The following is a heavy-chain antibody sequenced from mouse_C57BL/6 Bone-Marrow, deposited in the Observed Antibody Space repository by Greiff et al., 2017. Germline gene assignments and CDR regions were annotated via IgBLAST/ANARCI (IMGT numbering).Heavy chain of an antibody. V-gene: IGHV3-6*01. J-gene: IGHJ3*01. D-gene: IGHD2-3*01. CDR1: GYSITSGYY. CDR2: ISYDGSN. CDR3: ARESYDGFAY. Sequence: EVQLLESGPGLVKPSQSLSLTCSVTGYSITSGYYWNWIRQFPGNKLEWMGYISYDGSNNYNPSRKNRISITRDTSKNQFFLKLNSVTTEDTATYYCARESYDGFAYWGQGTLVTVSA.